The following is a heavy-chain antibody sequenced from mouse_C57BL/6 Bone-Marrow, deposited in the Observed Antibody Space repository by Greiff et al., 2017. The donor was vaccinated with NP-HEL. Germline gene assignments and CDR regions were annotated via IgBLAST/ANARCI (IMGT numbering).Heavy chain of an antibody. Sequence: EVMLVESGGGLVQPGGSMKLSCVASGFTFSNYWMNWVRQSPEQGLEWVAQIRLKSDNYATHYAVSVKGRFTISRDDSKSSVYLQMNNLRAEDTGMYYCAVGVYYDGNAMDYWGQGTSVTVSS. CDR3: AVGVYYDGNAMDY. CDR1: GFTFSNYW. J-gene: IGHJ4*01. V-gene: IGHV6-3*01. D-gene: IGHD2-4*01. CDR2: IRLKSDNYAT.